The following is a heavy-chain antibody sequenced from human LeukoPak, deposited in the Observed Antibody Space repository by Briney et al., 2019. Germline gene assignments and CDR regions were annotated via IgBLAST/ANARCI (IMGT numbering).Heavy chain of an antibody. Sequence: GGSLRLSCAASGFTFSSYGMHWVRQAPGRGLEWVSAISGSGDSTYYGDSVKGRFTISRDNSKNTLYLQMNSLRAEDTAVYYCAKTRPLDSSSWSHGDYWGQGTLVTVSS. J-gene: IGHJ4*02. V-gene: IGHV3-23*01. CDR2: ISGSGDST. CDR3: AKTRPLDSSSWSHGDY. CDR1: GFTFSSYG. D-gene: IGHD6-13*01.